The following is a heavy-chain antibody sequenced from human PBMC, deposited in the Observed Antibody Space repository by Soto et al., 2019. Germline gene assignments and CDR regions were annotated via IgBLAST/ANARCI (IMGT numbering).Heavy chain of an antibody. D-gene: IGHD2-21*01. J-gene: IGHJ6*02. CDR2: ISTDNGNT. V-gene: IGHV1-18*01. CDR3: ARDVPDTSLFFYYYGMDV. CDR1: GYSFPSYG. Sequence: QVHLVQSGAEVRKPGASVKVSCKASGYSFPSYGISWVRQAPGQGLEWMGWISTDNGNTSYAHNLQGRVSMTIDPSTSTAYMELWSLGSDDTAVYYCARDVPDTSLFFYYYGMDVWGQGTTVTVSS.